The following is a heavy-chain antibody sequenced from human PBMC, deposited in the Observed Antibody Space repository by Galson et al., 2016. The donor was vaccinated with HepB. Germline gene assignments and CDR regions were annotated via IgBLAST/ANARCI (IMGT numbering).Heavy chain of an antibody. J-gene: IGHJ6*02. D-gene: IGHD3-22*01. CDR3: ATGYYDSRCAGPGYYYAMDV. V-gene: IGHV3-53*01. CDR1: GLPVGTNF. Sequence: SLRLSCAVSGLPVGTNFMTWVRQAPGKGLDCVSLISGDSDTYYADSVKGRFTISRYSSQNTLFLQMNSLRAEDTAVYYCATGYYDSRCAGPGYYYAMDVGGQGTAVTVSS. CDR2: ISGDSDT.